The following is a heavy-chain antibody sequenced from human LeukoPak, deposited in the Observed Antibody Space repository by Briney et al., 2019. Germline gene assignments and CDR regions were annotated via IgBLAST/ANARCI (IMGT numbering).Heavy chain of an antibody. D-gene: IGHD6-19*01. V-gene: IGHV3-30*02. CDR1: GFTFSSYG. Sequence: GVSLRLSCAASGFTFSSYGMHWVRQAPGKGLEWVAFIRYDGSNKYYADSVKGRFTISRDNSKNTLYLRMNSLRAEDTAVYYCAKEGSAVGNYFDYWGQGTLVTVSS. CDR2: IRYDGSNK. J-gene: IGHJ4*02. CDR3: AKEGSAVGNYFDY.